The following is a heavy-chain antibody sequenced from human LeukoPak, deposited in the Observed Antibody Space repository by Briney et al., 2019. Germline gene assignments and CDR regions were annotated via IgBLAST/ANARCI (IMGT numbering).Heavy chain of an antibody. Sequence: PGGSLRLSCAASGFTFSSYGMSWVRQAPGKGLEWVSAISGSGGSTFYADSVKGRFTISRDNSKNTLYLQVNSLRAEDTAVYYCAKVYSAGWYPGYFDYWGQGTLVTVSS. J-gene: IGHJ4*02. V-gene: IGHV3-23*01. CDR3: AKVYSAGWYPGYFDY. CDR1: GFTFSSYG. CDR2: ISGSGGST. D-gene: IGHD6-19*01.